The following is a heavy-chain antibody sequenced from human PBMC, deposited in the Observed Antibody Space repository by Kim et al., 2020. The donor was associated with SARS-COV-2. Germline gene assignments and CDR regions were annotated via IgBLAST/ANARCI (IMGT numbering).Heavy chain of an antibody. Sequence: SETLSLTCTVSGGSISSGGYYWSWIRQHPGKGLEWIGYIYYSGSTYYNPSLKSRVTISVDTSKNQFSLKLSSVTAADTAVYYCARVSNAYDILTGYSNYWYFDLWGRGTLVTVSS. J-gene: IGHJ2*01. CDR3: ARVSNAYDILTGYSNYWYFDL. V-gene: IGHV4-31*03. D-gene: IGHD3-9*01. CDR2: IYYSGST. CDR1: GGSISSGGYY.